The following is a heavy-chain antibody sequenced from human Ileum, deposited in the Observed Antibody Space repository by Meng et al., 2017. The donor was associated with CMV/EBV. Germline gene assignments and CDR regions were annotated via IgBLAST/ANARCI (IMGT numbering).Heavy chain of an antibody. CDR3: ARDDGAAGRTTRTGIDY. CDR2: ISVYNGDT. J-gene: IGHJ4*02. Sequence: QVEVVQSGEEVKKPGASVRVSCTASGYTFNSYGVAWGRQAPGQGLEWMGWISVYNGDTKYAQNLQGRVTMTTDTSTRTAYMELRSLRSDDTATYYCARDDGAAGRTTRTGIDYWGQGTLVTGSS. CDR1: GYTFNSYG. D-gene: IGHD6-13*01. V-gene: IGHV1-18*01.